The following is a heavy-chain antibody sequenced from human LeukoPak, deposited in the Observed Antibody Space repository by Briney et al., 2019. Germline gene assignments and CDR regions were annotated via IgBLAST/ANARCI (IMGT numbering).Heavy chain of an antibody. V-gene: IGHV3-74*01. Sequence: GGSLRLSCAASGFTFSRYWMHWLRQAPGKGLVWVSRISTDGSSTTYADSVKGRFTISRDNGRNTLYLQMYSLRAEDTAVYYCASYLTSIPSGMDVWGQGTTVTVSS. CDR2: ISTDGSST. CDR1: GFTFSRYW. D-gene: IGHD2/OR15-2a*01. J-gene: IGHJ6*02. CDR3: ASYLTSIPSGMDV.